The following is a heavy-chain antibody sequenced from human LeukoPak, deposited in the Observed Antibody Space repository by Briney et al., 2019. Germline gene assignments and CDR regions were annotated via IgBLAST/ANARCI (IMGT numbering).Heavy chain of an antibody. CDR2: IYYSGST. J-gene: IGHJ3*02. CDR3: ARDLDRTTSVFDI. CDR1: GGSISSGDYY. V-gene: IGHV4-30-4*01. Sequence: TSQTLSLTCTVSGGSISSGDYYWSWIRQPPGKGLEWIGYIYYSGSTYYNPSLKSRVTISVDTSKNQFSLKLSYVTAADTAVYYRARDLDRTTSVFDIWGQGTMVTVSS. D-gene: IGHD1-14*01.